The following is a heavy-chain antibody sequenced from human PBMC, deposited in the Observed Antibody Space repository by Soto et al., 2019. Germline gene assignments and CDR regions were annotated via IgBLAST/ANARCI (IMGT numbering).Heavy chain of an antibody. V-gene: IGHV1-69*12. Sequence: QVQLVQSGAEVKKPGSSVKVSCKASGGTFSSYAISWVRQAPGQGLEWMGGIIPIFGTANYAQKFQGRVTITADESTSTAYMELSSLRSEDTAVYCCASRRTGYSSGWTTRNWFDPWGQGTLVTVSS. CDR3: ASRRTGYSSGWTTRNWFDP. CDR2: IIPIFGTA. D-gene: IGHD6-19*01. J-gene: IGHJ5*02. CDR1: GGTFSSYA.